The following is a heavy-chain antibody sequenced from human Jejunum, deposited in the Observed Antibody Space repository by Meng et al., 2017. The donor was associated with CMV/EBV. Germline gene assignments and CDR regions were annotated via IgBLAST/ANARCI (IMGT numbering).Heavy chain of an antibody. V-gene: IGHV3-48*03. CDR2: ISGGGVPK. CDR1: GFTFSGYN. CDR3: ARGRSLYFFDF. D-gene: IGHD1-26*01. J-gene: IGHJ4*02. Sequence: AASGFTFSGYNMTWFRQATGMGLEWVAYISGGGVPKFYADSVKGRFAISRDNAKNSLFLQLDNVRAEDTAVYYCARGRSLYFFDFWGQGTPVTVSS.